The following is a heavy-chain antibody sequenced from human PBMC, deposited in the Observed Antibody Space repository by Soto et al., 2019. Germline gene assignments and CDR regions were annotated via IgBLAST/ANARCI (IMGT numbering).Heavy chain of an antibody. CDR2: IKQDGSEK. V-gene: IGHV3-7*01. Sequence: EVQLVESGGGLVQPGGSLRVSCAASGFIFKNYWMTWVRQAPGKGLEWVANIKQDGSEKYYLDSVKGRFSISRDNAKNSLYLQMNSLRAEDTAVYYCARDPSHGSGSYLDYWGQGALVAVSS. D-gene: IGHD3-10*01. CDR3: ARDPSHGSGSYLDY. CDR1: GFIFKNYW. J-gene: IGHJ4*02.